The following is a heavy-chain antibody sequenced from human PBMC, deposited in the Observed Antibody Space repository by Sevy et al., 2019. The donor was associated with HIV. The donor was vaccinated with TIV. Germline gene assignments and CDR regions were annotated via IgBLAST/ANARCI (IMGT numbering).Heavy chain of an antibody. V-gene: IGHV4-59*08. CDR3: AGENAWGRGYS. CDR1: AGSITSLY. Sequence: SDTLSLTCTVPAGSITSLYWNWIRQPPGKGLEWIANIYYNGHINYNPSLKSRVTLSLDTSKNQFSLRLSSVTAADTAMYYCAGENAWGRGYSWGQGTLVTVSS. D-gene: IGHD1-26*01. J-gene: IGHJ4*02. CDR2: IYYNGHI.